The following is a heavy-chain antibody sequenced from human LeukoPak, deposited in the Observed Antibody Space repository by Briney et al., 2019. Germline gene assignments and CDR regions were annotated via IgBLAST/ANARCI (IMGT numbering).Heavy chain of an antibody. Sequence: ASVKVSCQASGYMFTSYAIHWVREAPGQRLEWLGWISVYNGKTDYAEGLQGRVTMTTDRSTNTAFMELRSPRSDDTAIYFCARVSGSPYYYYLDVWGKGTAVTVSS. CDR1: GYMFTSYA. CDR3: ARVSGSPYYYYLDV. CDR2: ISVYNGKT. D-gene: IGHD3-10*01. J-gene: IGHJ6*03. V-gene: IGHV1-18*01.